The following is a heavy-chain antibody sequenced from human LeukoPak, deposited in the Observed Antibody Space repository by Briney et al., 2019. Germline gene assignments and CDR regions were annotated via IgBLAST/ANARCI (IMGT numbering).Heavy chain of an antibody. D-gene: IGHD5-24*01. V-gene: IGHV4-30-2*05. CDR1: GGSISSGGYY. J-gene: IGHJ5*02. CDR2: IYHSGST. Sequence: PSQTLSLTCTVSGGSISSGGYYWSWIRQPPGKGLEWIGYIYHSGSTYYNPSLKSRVTISVDTSKNQFSLKLSSVTAADTAVYYCARHTAEKYNWFDRWGQGTLVTVSS. CDR3: ARHTAEKYNWFDR.